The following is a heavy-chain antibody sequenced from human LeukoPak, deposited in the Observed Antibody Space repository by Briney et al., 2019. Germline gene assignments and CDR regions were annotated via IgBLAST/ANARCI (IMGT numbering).Heavy chain of an antibody. CDR3: ARGFGSSWTVYYYYGMDV. Sequence: PSETLSLTCTVSGGSISSYYWSWIRQPPGKGLEWIGCTYYTGSTNYNPSLKSRVTISVDTSKNQFSLKLSSVTAADTAVYYCARGFGSSWTVYYYYGMDVWGQGTTVTVSS. D-gene: IGHD6-13*01. CDR1: GGSISSYY. J-gene: IGHJ6*02. CDR2: TYYTGST. V-gene: IGHV4-59*12.